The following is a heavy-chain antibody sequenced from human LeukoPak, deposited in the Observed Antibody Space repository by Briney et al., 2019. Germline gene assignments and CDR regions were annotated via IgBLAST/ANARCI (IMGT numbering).Heavy chain of an antibody. Sequence: PSDTLSLICTVSGGSFTSDSWNWIRQTPGKGLEWIGYIYNTGSSNYNPALKNRVTMSLDKSKNQLSLKLTAVTAADTAVYYCARLGKLNLVQGVFWYFDLWGRGTLVTVSS. J-gene: IGHJ2*01. CDR1: GGSFTSDS. CDR3: ARLGKLNLVQGVFWYFDL. CDR2: IYNTGSS. D-gene: IGHD3-10*01. V-gene: IGHV4-4*08.